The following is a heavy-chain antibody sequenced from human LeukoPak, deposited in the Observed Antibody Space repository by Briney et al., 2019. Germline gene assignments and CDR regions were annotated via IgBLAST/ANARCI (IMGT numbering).Heavy chain of an antibody. Sequence: GGSLRLSCAASGFTFSTYAMSWVRQAPGKGLEWVSALSGSGGSTYYADSVKGRFTISRDNSKHTLYLQMNSLRAEGTAIYYCAKKSAVAVDYYFDYWGQGTLVTVSS. J-gene: IGHJ4*02. D-gene: IGHD6-19*01. CDR3: AKKSAVAVDYYFDY. CDR1: GFTFSTYA. V-gene: IGHV3-23*01. CDR2: LSGSGGST.